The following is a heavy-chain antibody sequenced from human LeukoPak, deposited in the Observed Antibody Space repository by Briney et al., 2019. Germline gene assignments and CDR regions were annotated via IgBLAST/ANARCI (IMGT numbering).Heavy chain of an antibody. D-gene: IGHD6-6*01. CDR2: ISWNSGSI. V-gene: IGHV3-9*03. CDR3: AKDVRSSSSSATFDY. Sequence: GGSLRLSCAASGFTFDDYAMHWVRHAPGKGLEWVSGISWNSGSIGYADSVKGRFTISRDNAKNSLYLQMNSLRAEDMALYYCAKDVRSSSSSATFDYWGQGTLVTVSS. CDR1: GFTFDDYA. J-gene: IGHJ4*02.